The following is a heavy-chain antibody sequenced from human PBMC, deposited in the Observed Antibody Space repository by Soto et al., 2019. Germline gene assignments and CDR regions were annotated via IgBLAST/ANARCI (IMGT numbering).Heavy chain of an antibody. D-gene: IGHD2-2*01. CDR1: RFTFSSYA. CDR2: ISVSGGST. V-gene: IGHV3-23*01. Sequence: EVQLLESGGGLVQPGGSLRLSCAASRFTFSSYAMCWVRQAPGKGLEWVSSISVSGGSTYYADSVKGRFTISRDNAKNSLYLQMNSLRAEDTAVYYCARDNPYQGFDYWGQGTLVTVSS. CDR3: ARDNPYQGFDY. J-gene: IGHJ4*02.